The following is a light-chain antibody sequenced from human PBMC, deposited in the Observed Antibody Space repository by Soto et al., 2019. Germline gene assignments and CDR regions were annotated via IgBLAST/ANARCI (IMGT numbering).Light chain of an antibody. CDR3: QHYNSYSEA. V-gene: IGKV1-5*03. J-gene: IGKJ1*01. CDR2: KAS. CDR1: PTISSW. Sequence: DIQRTQSPSALSGSIGDRVTITCRASPTISSWLAWYQEKPGKATKLLIYKASTLKSGVPSRLSGSGSGTEVTLTISSLQHDDFENYYCQHYNSYSEALGQGTKVDI.